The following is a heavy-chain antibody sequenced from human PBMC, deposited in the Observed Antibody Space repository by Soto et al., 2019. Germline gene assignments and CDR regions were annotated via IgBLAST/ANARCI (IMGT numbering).Heavy chain of an antibody. CDR3: ARDLDGSGSYYTDY. Sequence: ASVKVSCKASGYIFTTYGISWVRQAPGQGLEWMGRISTYNGNTNYAQNLQGRVTMTTDTSTSTAYMELRSLRSDDTAVYYCARDLDGSGSYYTDYWGPGTLVTVSS. J-gene: IGHJ4*02. D-gene: IGHD3-10*01. CDR2: ISTYNGNT. V-gene: IGHV1-18*01. CDR1: GYIFTTYG.